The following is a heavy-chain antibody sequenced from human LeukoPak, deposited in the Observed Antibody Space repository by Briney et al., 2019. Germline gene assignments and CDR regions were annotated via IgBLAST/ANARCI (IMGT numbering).Heavy chain of an antibody. CDR1: GFTFSSYE. Sequence: GGSLRLSCAASGFTFSSYEMNWVRQAPGKGLEWVSYISSSGSTIYYADSVKGRFTISRDISKNTLYLQMNSLRAEDTAVYYCARVLSGRGSLYDYYYYMAVWGKGTTVTISS. CDR3: ARVLSGRGSLYDYYYYMAV. D-gene: IGHD3-10*01. CDR2: ISSSGSTI. J-gene: IGHJ6*03. V-gene: IGHV3-48*03.